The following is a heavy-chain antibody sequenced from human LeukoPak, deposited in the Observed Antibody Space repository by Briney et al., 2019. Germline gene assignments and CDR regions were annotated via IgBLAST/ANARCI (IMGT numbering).Heavy chain of an antibody. CDR2: IYYSGST. V-gene: IGHV4-4*02. J-gene: IGHJ4*02. CDR1: GGSISSSNW. Sequence: PSGTLSLTCAVSGGSISSSNWWSWVRQPPGKGLEWIGSIYYSGSTYYNPSLKSRVTISVDTSKNQFSLKLSSVTAADTAVYYCARDYQGGYGDKTVDYWGQGTLATVSS. CDR3: ARDYQGGYGDKTVDY. D-gene: IGHD5-18*01.